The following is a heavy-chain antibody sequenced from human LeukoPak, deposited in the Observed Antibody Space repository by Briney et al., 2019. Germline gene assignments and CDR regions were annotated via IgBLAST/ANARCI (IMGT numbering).Heavy chain of an antibody. CDR1: GFTFSSYA. V-gene: IGHV3-48*04. CDR2: ISSSSRTI. D-gene: IGHD3-22*01. Sequence: GGSLRLSCAASGFTFSSYAMHWVRQAPGKGLEWVSYISSSSRTIYYADSVKGRFTISRDNAKNSLYLQMNSLRAVDTAVYYCARDPSMIVVVPFDYWGQGTLVTVSS. CDR3: ARDPSMIVVVPFDY. J-gene: IGHJ4*02.